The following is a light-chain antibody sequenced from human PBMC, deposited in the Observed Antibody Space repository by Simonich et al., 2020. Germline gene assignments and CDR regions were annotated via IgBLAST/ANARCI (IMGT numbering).Light chain of an antibody. J-gene: IGLJ3*02. Sequence: QSALTQPRSVSGSPGQSVTISCPGTSSDVGGYNYVSWYQQHPGKAPKLMIYEGSKRPSGVSTRFSGSKSGNTASLTISGLQAEDEADYYCCSYAGSSTWVFGGGTKLTVL. CDR1: SSDVGGYNY. CDR3: CSYAGSSTWV. V-gene: IGLV2-23*01. CDR2: EGS.